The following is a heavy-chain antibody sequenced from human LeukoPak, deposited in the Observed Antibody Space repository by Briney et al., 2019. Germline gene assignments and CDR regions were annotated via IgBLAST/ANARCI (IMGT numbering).Heavy chain of an antibody. CDR2: IYSGGST. CDR3: ARDRPLGRYSSSSSDAFDI. CDR1: EFSVGSNY. V-gene: IGHV3-66*01. Sequence: GGSLRLSCAASEFSVGSNYMTWVRQAPGKGLEWVSLIYSGGSTYYAGSVKGRFTISRDNPKNTLYLQMNSLRAEDTAVYYCARDRPLGRYSSSSSDAFDIWGQGTMVTVSS. D-gene: IGHD6-6*01. J-gene: IGHJ3*02.